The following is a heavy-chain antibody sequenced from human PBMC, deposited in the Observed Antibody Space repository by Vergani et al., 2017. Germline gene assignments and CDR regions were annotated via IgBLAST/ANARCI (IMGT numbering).Heavy chain of an antibody. D-gene: IGHD5-18*01. Sequence: EVQLVESGGGLVQPGRSLRLSCAASGFTFDDYAMHWVRHAPGKGLEWVSGISWNSGTIGYGDSVKGRFTISRDNAKNSLYLQMNSLRVEDTALYYCAKGGYSYGSGIDYWGQGTLVTVSS. V-gene: IGHV3-9*01. CDR1: GFTFDDYA. CDR2: ISWNSGTI. CDR3: AKGGYSYGSGIDY. J-gene: IGHJ4*02.